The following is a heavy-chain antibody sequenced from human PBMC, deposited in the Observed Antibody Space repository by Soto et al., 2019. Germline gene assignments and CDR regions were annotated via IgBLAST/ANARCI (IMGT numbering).Heavy chain of an antibody. V-gene: IGHV1-69*13. CDR3: ARDFLGYCSSTSCYGSVGFDP. D-gene: IGHD2-2*01. Sequence: AASVKVSCKASGGTFSSYAISWVRQAPGQGLEWMGGIIPIFGTANYAQKFQGRVTITADESTSTAYMELSSLRSEDTAVYYCARDFLGYCSSTSCYGSVGFDPWGQGTRVTVSS. CDR1: GGTFSSYA. J-gene: IGHJ5*02. CDR2: IIPIFGTA.